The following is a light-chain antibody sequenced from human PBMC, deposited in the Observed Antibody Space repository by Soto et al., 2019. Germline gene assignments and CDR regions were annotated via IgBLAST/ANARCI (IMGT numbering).Light chain of an antibody. CDR3: QQYGTSPIT. CDR1: QSVSSNY. CDR2: GAS. J-gene: IGKJ5*01. V-gene: IGKV3-20*01. Sequence: EIVLTQSPGSLSLSPGETATLSCRASQSVSSNYIAWYEQKPGQAPRLLIYGASNRATGVPDRFSGNGSGTDFTLTISRVEPEDFAVYYCQQYGTSPITFGQGTRLEIK.